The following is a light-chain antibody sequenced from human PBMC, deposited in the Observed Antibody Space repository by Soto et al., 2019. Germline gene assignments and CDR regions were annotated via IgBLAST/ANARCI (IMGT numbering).Light chain of an antibody. CDR1: SSDFGYNY. CDR2: EVS. J-gene: IGLJ3*02. Sequence: QSVLTQPASVSGSPGQSITISCTGTSSDFGYNYVSWYQQHPGKAPKLMIYEVSNRPSGVSNRFSGSTSGNTASLTISGLQAEDEAHYYCSSYTTNSPLVFGGGTKLTVL. CDR3: SSYTTNSPLV. V-gene: IGLV2-14*01.